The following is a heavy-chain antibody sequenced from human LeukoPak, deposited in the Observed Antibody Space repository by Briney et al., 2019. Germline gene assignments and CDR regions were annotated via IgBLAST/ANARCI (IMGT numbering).Heavy chain of an antibody. J-gene: IGHJ6*02. CDR2: ISVYNGNT. CDR3: ARVNHDFWSGYYYYYYYGMDV. V-gene: IGHV1-18*01. CDR1: GYTFTSYG. D-gene: IGHD3-3*01. Sequence: GASVKVSCKASGYTFTSYGISWVRQAPGQGLEWMGWISVYNGNTNYAQKLQGRVTMTTDTSTSTAYMELRSLRSDDTAVYYCARVNHDFWSGYYYYYYYGMDVWGQGTTVTVSS.